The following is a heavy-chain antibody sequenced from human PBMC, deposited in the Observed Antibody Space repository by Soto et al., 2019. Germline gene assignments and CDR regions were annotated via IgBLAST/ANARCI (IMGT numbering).Heavy chain of an antibody. V-gene: IGHV3-30-3*01. J-gene: IGHJ4*02. Sequence: QVQLVESGGGVVQPGRSLSLSCAASGFTFSSYDMHWVLQAPGKGLEWVAVISYDGSNKYYADSVKGRFTISRDNSKNTLYLQMNSLRAEDTAVYYCARDLYCSGGSCYHLDYWGQGTLVTVSS. CDR2: ISYDGSNK. CDR3: ARDLYCSGGSCYHLDY. CDR1: GFTFSSYD. D-gene: IGHD2-15*01.